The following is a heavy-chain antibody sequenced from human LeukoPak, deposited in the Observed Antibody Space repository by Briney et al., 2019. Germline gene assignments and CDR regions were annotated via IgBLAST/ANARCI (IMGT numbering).Heavy chain of an antibody. Sequence: GGSLRLSCAASGFTFSSYGMHWVRQAPGKGLEWVAFIRYDGSNKYYADSVKGRFTISRDNSKNTLYLQMNSLRAEDTAVYYCAKGWIYSSSSWDFDYWGQGTLVTVSS. CDR2: IRYDGSNK. D-gene: IGHD6-6*01. V-gene: IGHV3-30*02. CDR1: GFTFSSYG. J-gene: IGHJ4*02. CDR3: AKGWIYSSSSWDFDY.